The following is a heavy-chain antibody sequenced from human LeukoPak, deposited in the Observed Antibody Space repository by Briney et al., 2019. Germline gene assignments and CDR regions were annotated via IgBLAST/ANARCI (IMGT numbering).Heavy chain of an antibody. CDR2: MYHDGDT. CDR1: RGSISSGGYS. CDR3: ARGGVAPSGGPFFDY. V-gene: IGHV4-30-2*01. J-gene: IGHJ4*02. D-gene: IGHD3-10*01. Sequence: KASGTLSLTCAVSRGSISSGGYSWSWIRQPPGKGLEWIGYMYHDGDTYYNPSLKGRVTISVDRSKNQFSLKVSSVTAADTAVYYCARGGVAPSGGPFFDYWGQGTLVTVSS.